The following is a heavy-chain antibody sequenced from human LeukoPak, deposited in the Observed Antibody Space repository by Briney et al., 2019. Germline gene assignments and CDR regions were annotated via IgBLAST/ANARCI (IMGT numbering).Heavy chain of an antibody. D-gene: IGHD6-19*01. J-gene: IGHJ6*02. CDR2: IKQDGSEK. V-gene: IGHV3-7*04. Sequence: GGSLRLSCAASEXTFSTYWMSWVRQAPGKGLEWVANIKQDGSEKYYVDYVKGRFTISRDNAKNSLYLQMKGLRAEDTAVYYCARDHALYSSGWYGYYGMDVWGQGTTVAVSS. CDR3: ARDHALYSSGWYGYYGMDV. CDR1: EXTFSTYW.